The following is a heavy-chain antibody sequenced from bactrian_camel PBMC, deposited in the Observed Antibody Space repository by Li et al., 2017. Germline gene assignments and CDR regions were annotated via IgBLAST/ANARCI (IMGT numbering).Heavy chain of an antibody. CDR2: VGLDGQT. Sequence: VQLVESGGGLVQPGGTLRLSCGIRGYAYYRNCWAWFRQAPGREREGVATVGLDGQTTYADSVKGRFTISRDNAKYIVQLQMNSLEPDDTAMYYCAAGDFHGGGVYLEEDEYNYWGQGTQVTVS. CDR3: AAGDFHGGGVYLEEDEYNY. D-gene: IGHD1*01. J-gene: IGHJ4*01. V-gene: IGHV3S53*01. CDR1: GYAYYRNC.